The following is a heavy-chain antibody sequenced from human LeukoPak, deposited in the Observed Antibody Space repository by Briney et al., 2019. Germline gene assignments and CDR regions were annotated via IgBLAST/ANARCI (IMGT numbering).Heavy chain of an antibody. Sequence: GASLRLSCAASGFGFGAYAMIWVRQAPGKGLEWDSLIHNDAATTYYADSVRGRFTVSRDNSKNTLYLEMNSLRAEDTAVYYCAKGKGGTSFNYCFDYWGQGTPVSVSS. D-gene: IGHD2/OR15-2a*01. CDR3: AKGKGGTSFNYCFDY. CDR1: GFGFGAYA. J-gene: IGHJ4*02. CDR2: IHNDAATT. V-gene: IGHV3-23*03.